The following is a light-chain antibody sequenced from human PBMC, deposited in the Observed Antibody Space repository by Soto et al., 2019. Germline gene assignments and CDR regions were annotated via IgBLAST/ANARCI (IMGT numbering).Light chain of an antibody. J-gene: IGKJ4*01. Sequence: DIQMTQSPSSLSASLGDRVTITCRASQGIGVYLAWFQQKPGKVPKLLIYAASALQSGVPSRFSGSGSGTDFTLTISSLQPEDFATSYCHKYNSAPLTFGGGTKVEIK. CDR3: HKYNSAPLT. CDR1: QGIGVY. CDR2: AAS. V-gene: IGKV1-27*01.